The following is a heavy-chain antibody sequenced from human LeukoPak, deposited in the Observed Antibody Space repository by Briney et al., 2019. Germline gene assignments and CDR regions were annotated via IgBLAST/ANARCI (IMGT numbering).Heavy chain of an antibody. CDR1: GGSISSYY. CDR2: IYYSGST. J-gene: IGHJ4*02. Sequence: PSEALSLTCTVSGGSISSYYWSWIRQPPGKGLEWIGYIYYSGSTNYNPSLKSRVTISVDTSKNQFSLKLSSVTAADTAVYYCAGDGSGSYYYWGQGTLVTVSS. D-gene: IGHD3-10*01. V-gene: IGHV4-59*01. CDR3: AGDGSGSYYY.